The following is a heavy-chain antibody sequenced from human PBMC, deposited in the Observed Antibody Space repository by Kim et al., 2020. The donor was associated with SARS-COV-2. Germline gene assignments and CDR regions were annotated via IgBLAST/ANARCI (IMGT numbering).Heavy chain of an antibody. V-gene: IGHV4-34*01. CDR1: GGSFSGYY. D-gene: IGHD3-9*01. CDR2: INHSGST. Sequence: SQTLSLTCAVYGGSFSGYYWTWIRQPPGKGLEWIGEINHSGSTNYNPSLRSRVTMSVDTSKNQFSLKLNSVTAADTAVYYCARDPEYYDILTGYKDWFDCWGQGTLVTVSS. CDR3: ARDPEYYDILTGYKDWFDC. J-gene: IGHJ5*01.